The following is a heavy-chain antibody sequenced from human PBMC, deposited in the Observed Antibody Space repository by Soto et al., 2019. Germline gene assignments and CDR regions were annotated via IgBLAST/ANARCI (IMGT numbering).Heavy chain of an antibody. CDR3: AREMVYCISTSCYECPCYYYGMDV. Sequence: GGSLRLSCAASGFTFSSYAMSWVRQAPGKGLEWVSGISGTGGSTYYADSVKGRFTISRGNSKNTLYLQMNSLRAEDTAVYYCAREMVYCISTSCYECPCYYYGMDVWGQGTTVTVSS. J-gene: IGHJ6*02. CDR1: GFTFSSYA. CDR2: ISGTGGST. D-gene: IGHD2-2*01. V-gene: IGHV3-23*01.